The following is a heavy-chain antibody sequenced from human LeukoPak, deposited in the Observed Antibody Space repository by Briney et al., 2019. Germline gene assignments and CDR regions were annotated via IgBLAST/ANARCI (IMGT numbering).Heavy chain of an antibody. CDR1: GDSFSSNRVA. CDR2: TYYLSKWYN. CDR3: ASGYGFGFTY. Sequence: SQTLSLTCVLSGDSFSSNRVAWNWIRQSPSRGLEWLGRTYYLSKWYNDYAVSVKSRITINPDTSKNQFSLQLNSVTPEDTAVYYCASGYGFGFTYWGQGSLVTVSS. V-gene: IGHV6-1*01. J-gene: IGHJ4*02. D-gene: IGHD5-18*01.